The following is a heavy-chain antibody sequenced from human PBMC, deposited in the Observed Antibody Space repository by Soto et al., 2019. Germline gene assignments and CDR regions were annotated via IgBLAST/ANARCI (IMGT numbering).Heavy chain of an antibody. V-gene: IGHV3-7*03. CDR2: IKEDGSQK. J-gene: IGHJ4*02. D-gene: IGHD5-18*01. CDR1: GFAFSRFW. CDR3: AREGGAGELWLTFDY. Sequence: GGSLRLSCAASGFAFSRFWMAWVRQAPGKGLEWVATIKEDGSQKYYVDSVKGRFTISRDNAKNSLSLQMNSLTAEDTAVYYCAREGGAGELWLTFDYWGLGTLVTVSS.